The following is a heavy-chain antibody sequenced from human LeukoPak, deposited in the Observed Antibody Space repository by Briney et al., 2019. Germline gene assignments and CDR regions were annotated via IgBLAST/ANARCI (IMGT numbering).Heavy chain of an antibody. V-gene: IGHV1-24*01. CDR3: ATSPRIAVAGRPYYFDY. CDR2: FDPEDGGT. J-gene: IGHJ4*02. Sequence: ASVKVSCKVSGYTLTELSMHWVRQAPGKGLEWMGGFDPEDGGTIYAQKFQGRVTMTEDTSTDTAYMELSSLRSEDTAVYYCATSPRIAVAGRPYYFDYWGQGTLVTVSS. D-gene: IGHD6-19*01. CDR1: GYTLTELS.